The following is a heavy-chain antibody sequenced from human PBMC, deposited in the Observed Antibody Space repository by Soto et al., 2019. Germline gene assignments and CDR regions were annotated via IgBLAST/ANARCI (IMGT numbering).Heavy chain of an antibody. J-gene: IGHJ5*02. V-gene: IGHV3-23*01. CDR1: GFTFSSYA. Sequence: PGGSLRLSCAASGFTFSSYAMSWVRQTPGKGLEWVSAISGSGGSTYYADSVKSRFTISRDNSKNTLYLQMNSLRAEDTAVYYCAKDVGGAAPIPIQFDPWGQGTLVTVSS. D-gene: IGHD1-26*01. CDR3: AKDVGGAAPIPIQFDP. CDR2: ISGSGGST.